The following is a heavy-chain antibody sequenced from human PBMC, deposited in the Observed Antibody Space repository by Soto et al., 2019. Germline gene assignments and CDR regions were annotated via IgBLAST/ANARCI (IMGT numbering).Heavy chain of an antibody. J-gene: IGHJ4*02. CDR3: AKDEWDYKGDY. Sequence: QVQLVESGGGVVQPGRSLRLSCAASGFTFSSYGMHWVRQAPGKGLEWVAVISYDGSNKYYADSVKGRFTISRDNSKNTRYLQMNSLRAEDTAVYYCAKDEWDYKGDYWGQGTLVTVSS. CDR2: ISYDGSNK. V-gene: IGHV3-30*18. D-gene: IGHD1-26*01. CDR1: GFTFSSYG.